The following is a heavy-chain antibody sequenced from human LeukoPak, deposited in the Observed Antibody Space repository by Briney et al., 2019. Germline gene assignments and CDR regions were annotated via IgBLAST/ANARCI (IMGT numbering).Heavy chain of an antibody. CDR1: GFTFSSYG. V-gene: IGHV3-30*02. CDR2: IRYDGSNK. J-gene: IGHJ4*02. D-gene: IGHD3-16*02. Sequence: GGSLRLSCAASGFTFSSYGMHWVRQAPGKGLEWVAFIRYDGSNKYYADSVKGRFTISRDNSKNTLYLQMNSLRAEDTAVYHCLTPLAHDYWGQGTLVTVSS. CDR3: LTPLAHDY.